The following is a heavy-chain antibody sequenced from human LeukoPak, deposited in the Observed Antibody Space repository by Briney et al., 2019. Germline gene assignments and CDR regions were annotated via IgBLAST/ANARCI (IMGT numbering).Heavy chain of an antibody. D-gene: IGHD3-9*01. V-gene: IGHV3-23*01. CDR3: AKDTPIRYFDWLLFDY. Sequence: GGPLRLSCTASGFTFDDYAMHWVRHAPGKGLEWVSAISGSGGSTYYADSVKGRFTISRDNSKNTLYLQMNSLRAEDTAVYYCAKDTPIRYFDWLLFDYWGQGTLVTVSS. CDR2: ISGSGGST. J-gene: IGHJ4*02. CDR1: GFTFDDYA.